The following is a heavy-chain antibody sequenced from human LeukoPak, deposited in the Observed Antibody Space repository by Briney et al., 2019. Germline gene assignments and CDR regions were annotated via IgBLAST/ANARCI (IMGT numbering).Heavy chain of an antibody. CDR3: ARDRSVTYDAVDI. D-gene: IGHD4-17*01. V-gene: IGHV4-38-2*02. CDR1: GYSISSGYY. Sequence: SETLSLTCTVSGYSISSGYYWGCFRQPPGEGLEWIGSIYHSGSTYYNPFLKSRVTMSVDTSKNEFSLKLSSVTAADTAVYYCARDRSVTYDAVDIWGQGTMVTVSS. CDR2: IYHSGST. J-gene: IGHJ3*02.